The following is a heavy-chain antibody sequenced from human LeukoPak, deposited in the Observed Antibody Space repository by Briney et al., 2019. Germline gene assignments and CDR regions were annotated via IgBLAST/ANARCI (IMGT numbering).Heavy chain of an antibody. CDR3: ATDLRLTMTRGVIVH. Sequence: GGSLRLSCAASGFTFTNAWMTWVRQAPGKGLEWVGRIISIVDGETTDYAARVKGRFIMSIDDAKATLYLQTNNPKTEETTAYYCATDLRLTMTRGVIVHWGQGALATVPS. D-gene: IGHD3-10*01. CDR1: GFTFTNAW. J-gene: IGHJ4*02. CDR2: IISIVDGETT. V-gene: IGHV3-15*01.